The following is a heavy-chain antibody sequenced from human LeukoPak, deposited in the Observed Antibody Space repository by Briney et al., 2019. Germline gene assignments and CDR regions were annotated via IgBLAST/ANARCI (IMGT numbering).Heavy chain of an antibody. CDR2: INPNSGGT. J-gene: IGHJ5*02. CDR1: GYTFTGYY. V-gene: IGHV1-2*02. D-gene: IGHD1-26*01. CDR3: AREVGATTLGWFDP. Sequence: ASVKVSCKASGYTFTGYYMHWVRQAPGQGLEWMGWINPNSGGTSYAQKFQGRVTMTRDTSISTAYMELSRLRSDDTAVYYCAREVGATTLGWFDPWGQGTLVTVSS.